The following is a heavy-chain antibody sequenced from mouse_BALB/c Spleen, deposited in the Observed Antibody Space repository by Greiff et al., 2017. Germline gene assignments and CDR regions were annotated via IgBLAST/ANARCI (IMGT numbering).Heavy chain of an antibody. CDR3: ARDSYDY. J-gene: IGHJ2*01. CDR2: ISSGGST. Sequence: EVMLVESGGGLVKPGGSLKLSCAASGFTFSSYAMSWVRQTPEKRLEWVASISSGGSTYYPDSVKGRFTISRDNAKNTLYLQMSSLKSEDTAMYYCARDSYDYWGQGTTLTVSS. V-gene: IGHV5-6-5*01. CDR1: GFTFSSYA.